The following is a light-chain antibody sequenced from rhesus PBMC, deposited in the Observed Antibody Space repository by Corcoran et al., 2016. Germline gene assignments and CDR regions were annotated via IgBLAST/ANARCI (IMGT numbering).Light chain of an antibody. Sequence: DIQMTQSPSSLSASVGDRVTITCRASENVNHYLNWYQQKPGKAPKLLLYKASTLQSGVPSRFSGSGSGTDYTFTISSLQPEDVATYYCQHGYGTPLTFGGGTKVEIK. CDR3: QHGYGTPLT. CDR1: ENVNHY. J-gene: IGKJ4*01. V-gene: IGKV1-74*01. CDR2: KAS.